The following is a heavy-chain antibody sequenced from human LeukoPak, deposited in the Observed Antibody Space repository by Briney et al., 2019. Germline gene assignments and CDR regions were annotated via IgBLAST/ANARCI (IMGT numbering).Heavy chain of an antibody. CDR3: AKGRYCSSTSCIPNWFDP. D-gene: IGHD2-2*01. Sequence: PGGSLRLSCSASGFTFSTYWMSWVRQAPGKGLEWVSAISGSGGSTYYADSVKGRFTISRDNSKNTLYLQMNSLRAEDTAVYYCAKGRYCSSTSCIPNWFDPWGQGTLVTVSS. CDR1: GFTFSTYW. CDR2: ISGSGGST. J-gene: IGHJ5*02. V-gene: IGHV3-23*01.